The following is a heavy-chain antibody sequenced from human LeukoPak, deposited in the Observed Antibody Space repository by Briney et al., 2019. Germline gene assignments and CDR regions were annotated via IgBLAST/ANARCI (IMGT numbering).Heavy chain of an antibody. J-gene: IGHJ6*03. CDR1: GYTFTSYD. Sequence: WASVKVSCKASGYTFTSYDINWVRQAPGQGLEWMGWINPNSGGTNYAQQFQGRVTMTRDTSITTAYMELSRLRFDDTAIYYCARGGSPIFYYYIDVWGKGTTVTISS. V-gene: IGHV1-2*02. CDR2: INPNSGGT. CDR3: ARGGSPIFYYYIDV. D-gene: IGHD2-2*01.